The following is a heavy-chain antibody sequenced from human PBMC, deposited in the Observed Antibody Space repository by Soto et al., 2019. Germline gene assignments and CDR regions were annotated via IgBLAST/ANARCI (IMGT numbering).Heavy chain of an antibody. J-gene: IGHJ4*02. CDR3: ARESYYGSGATVVGY. D-gene: IGHD3-10*01. Sequence: SETLSLTCTVSGGSISNFYWSWIRQPPGKGLEWIGYIYYSGTTSYNPTLNSRVTISVDTSKNQFSLKLNSVTAADTAVYYCARESYYGSGATVVGYWGLGTLVTVPS. CDR1: GGSISNFY. CDR2: IYYSGTT. V-gene: IGHV4-59*01.